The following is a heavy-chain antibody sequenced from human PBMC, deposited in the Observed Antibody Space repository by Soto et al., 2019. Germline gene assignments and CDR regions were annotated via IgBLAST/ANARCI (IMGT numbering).Heavy chain of an antibody. D-gene: IGHD5-18*01. Sequence: SETLSLTCTVSGGSISSYYWSWIRQPPGKGLEWIGYIYYSGSTNYNPSLKSRVTISVDTSKNQFSLKLSSVTAADTAVYYCARTRGYSYGGYFDYWGQGTLVTVSS. CDR2: IYYSGST. CDR3: ARTRGYSYGGYFDY. CDR1: GGSISSYY. J-gene: IGHJ4*02. V-gene: IGHV4-59*01.